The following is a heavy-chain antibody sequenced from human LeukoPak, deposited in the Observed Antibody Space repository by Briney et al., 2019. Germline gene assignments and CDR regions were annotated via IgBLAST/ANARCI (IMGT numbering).Heavy chain of an antibody. CDR3: ARRGLVAGIYDLVYGFDP. V-gene: IGHV1-8*03. CDR1: GYTFTIYD. D-gene: IGHD3/OR15-3a*01. CDR2: MNPNSGDT. J-gene: IGHJ3*01. Sequence: GASVKVSCKASGYTFTIYDINWVRQATGQGLEWMGWMNPNSGDTGYAQKFQGRVTITWNTSISTAYMELSSLRSEDTAVYYCARRGLVAGIYDLVYGFDPWGQGTMVTVSS.